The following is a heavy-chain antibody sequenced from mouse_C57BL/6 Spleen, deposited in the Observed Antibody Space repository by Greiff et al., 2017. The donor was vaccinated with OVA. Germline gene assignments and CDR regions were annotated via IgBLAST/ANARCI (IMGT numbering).Heavy chain of an antibody. J-gene: IGHJ4*01. CDR3: AAITTVVATYYAMDY. Sequence: VQLQQSGPGLVQPSQSLSITCTVSGFSLTSYGVHWVRQSPGKGLEWLGVIWRGGSTDYNAAFMSRLSITKDNSKSQVFFKMNSLQADDTAIYYCAAITTVVATYYAMDYWGQGTSVTVSS. V-gene: IGHV2-5*01. CDR2: IWRGGST. CDR1: GFSLTSYG. D-gene: IGHD1-1*01.